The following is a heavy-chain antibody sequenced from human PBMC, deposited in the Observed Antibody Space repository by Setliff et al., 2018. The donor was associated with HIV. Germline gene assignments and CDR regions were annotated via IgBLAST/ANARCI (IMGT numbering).Heavy chain of an antibody. CDR2: IYTDGTA. CDR1: DYSISTTYF. Sequence: SETLSLTCSVSDYSISTTYFWGWIRQPPGEGLEWIGHIYTDGTANYNPSFKSRVTISADTSKNQFSLKLSSVTAADTAVYYCARAPRGSGWYPNWFDPWGQGTLVTVSS. J-gene: IGHJ5*02. CDR3: ARAPRGSGWYPNWFDP. D-gene: IGHD6-19*01. V-gene: IGHV4-38-2*02.